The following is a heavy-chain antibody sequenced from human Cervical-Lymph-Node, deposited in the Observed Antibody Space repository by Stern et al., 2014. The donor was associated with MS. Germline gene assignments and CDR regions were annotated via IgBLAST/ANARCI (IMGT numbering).Heavy chain of an antibody. D-gene: IGHD3-22*01. CDR3: ARVDSSGYYKDAFDI. CDR2: ISAYNGNT. CDR1: GYTFTSYG. V-gene: IGHV1-18*01. Sequence: VQLVESGAEVKKPGASVKVSCKASGYTFTSYGISWVRQAPGQGLEWMGWISAYNGNTTYAQKLQCRVTMTTDTSTSTAYMELRSLRSDDTAVYYCARVDSSGYYKDAFDIWGQGTMVTVSS. J-gene: IGHJ3*02.